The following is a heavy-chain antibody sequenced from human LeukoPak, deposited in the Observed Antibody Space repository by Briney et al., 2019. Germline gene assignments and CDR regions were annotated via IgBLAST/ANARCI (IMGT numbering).Heavy chain of an antibody. CDR2: IYYSGST. CDR1: GGSISSYY. CDR3: ARAGQFIAARPITFDY. J-gene: IGHJ4*02. Sequence: RASETLSLTCTVSGGSISSYYWSWIRQPPGKGLEWIGYIYYSGSTNHNPSLKSRVTISVDTSKNQFSLKLSSVTAADTAVYYCARAGQFIAARPITFDYWGQGTLVTVSS. V-gene: IGHV4-59*01. D-gene: IGHD6-6*01.